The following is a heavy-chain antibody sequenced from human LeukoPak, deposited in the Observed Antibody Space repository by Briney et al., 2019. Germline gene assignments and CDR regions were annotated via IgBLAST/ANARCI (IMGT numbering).Heavy chain of an antibody. D-gene: IGHD5-12*01. CDR1: GFTVSSNY. CDR3: ARWGSVGYSGYDLFDS. V-gene: IGHV3-66*01. CDR2: IYGGGNT. J-gene: IGHJ4*02. Sequence: GGSLRLSCAASGFTVSSNYMNWIRQAPGKGLEWVSVIYGGGNTDYADSVKGRFTISRDNSKNTLYLQMNSLRAEDTAVYYCARWGSVGYSGYDLFDSWGQGTLVTVSS.